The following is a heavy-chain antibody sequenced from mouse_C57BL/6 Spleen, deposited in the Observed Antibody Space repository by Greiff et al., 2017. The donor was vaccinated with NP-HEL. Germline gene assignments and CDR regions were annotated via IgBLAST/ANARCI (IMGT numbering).Heavy chain of an antibody. CDR3: ARRYDFYFDY. J-gene: IGHJ2*01. CDR2: ISSGGSYT. V-gene: IGHV5-6*01. CDR1: GFTFSSYG. D-gene: IGHD2-4*01. Sequence: VHLVESGGDLVKPGGSLKLSCAASGFTFSSYGMSWVRQTPDKRLEWVATISSGGSYTYYPDSVKGRFTISRDNAKNTLYLQMSSLKSEDTAMYYCARRYDFYFDYWGQGTTLTVSS.